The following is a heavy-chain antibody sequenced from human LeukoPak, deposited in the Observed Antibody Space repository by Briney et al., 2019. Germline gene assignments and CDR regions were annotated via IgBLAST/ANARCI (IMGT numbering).Heavy chain of an antibody. V-gene: IGHV4-59*01. CDR3: ARGYGNFDY. J-gene: IGHJ4*02. Sequence: SETLSLTCTVSGGSISTYYWSWIRQPPGKGLEWIGYIYHSGSTNYNPSLKSRVTISVDTSQNQFYLKLSSVTAADTAVYSCARGYGNFDYWGQGTLVTVSS. CDR2: IYHSGST. D-gene: IGHD1-14*01. CDR1: GGSISTYY.